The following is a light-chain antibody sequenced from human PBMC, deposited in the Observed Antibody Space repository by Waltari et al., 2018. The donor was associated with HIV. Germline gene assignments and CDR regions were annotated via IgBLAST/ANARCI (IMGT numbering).Light chain of an antibody. CDR3: QQYSTFPWT. Sequence: DIVMIQSPESLAVSLGERATIYCKSSQRVLYKYHNRNYLAWYQQKAGKPPKCVVSWASARDSGVLDRFRGSGSGTDFTLTIRSLQAEDVAVYYCQQYSTFPWTFGQGTKVEIK. CDR2: WAS. CDR1: QRVLYKYHNRNY. J-gene: IGKJ1*01. V-gene: IGKV4-1*01.